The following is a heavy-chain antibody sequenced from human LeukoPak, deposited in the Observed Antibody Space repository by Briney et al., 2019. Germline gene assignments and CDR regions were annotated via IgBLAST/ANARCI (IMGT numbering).Heavy chain of an antibody. J-gene: IGHJ4*02. V-gene: IGHV1-46*01. CDR2: INPNGGAT. CDR1: GYTFTNYY. Sequence: GASVKVSCKTSGYTFTNYYIHWVRQAPGQGLECMGIINPNGGATSYTQKFQGRATMTRDTSTSTVYMELSSLRSEDTAVYYCARVMVAWFGDKAFDYWGQGTLVTVSS. CDR3: ARVMVAWFGDKAFDY. D-gene: IGHD3-10*01.